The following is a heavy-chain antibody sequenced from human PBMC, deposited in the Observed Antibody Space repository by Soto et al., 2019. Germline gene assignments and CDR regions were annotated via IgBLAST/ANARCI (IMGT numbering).Heavy chain of an antibody. D-gene: IGHD3-16*02. V-gene: IGHV3-73*01. CDR1: GFTFSGSA. CDR2: IRSKANSYAT. Sequence: QAGGSLRLSCAASGFTFSGSAMHWVRQASGKGLEWVGRIRSKANSYATAYAASVKGRFTISRDDSKNTAYLQMNSLKTEDTAVYYCTRLVEDYVWGSYRYTLEPQIDYWGQGTLVTVSS. CDR3: TRLVEDYVWGSYRYTLEPQIDY. J-gene: IGHJ4*02.